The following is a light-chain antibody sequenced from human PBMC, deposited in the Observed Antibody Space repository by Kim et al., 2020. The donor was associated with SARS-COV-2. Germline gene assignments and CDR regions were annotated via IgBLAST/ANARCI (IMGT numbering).Light chain of an antibody. Sequence: DIQLTQSPSFLSASVGDRVIITCRASQGTSSYLAWYQQKPGKAPKLLIYDASTLQTGVPPRFSGSGSGTEFTLTISSLQPEDFATYYCQQLSRYPRTFGQGTKVDIK. CDR2: DAS. V-gene: IGKV1-9*01. J-gene: IGKJ1*01. CDR1: QGTSSY. CDR3: QQLSRYPRT.